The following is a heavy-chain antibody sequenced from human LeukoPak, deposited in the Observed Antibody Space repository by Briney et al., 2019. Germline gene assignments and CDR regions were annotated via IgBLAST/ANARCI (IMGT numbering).Heavy chain of an antibody. Sequence: GGSLRLSCAASGFTFSNYGMHWVRQAPGKGLEWVAVIWYDGSNKYYADSVKGRFTISRDNSKSTLYLQMNSLRAEDTAVYYCARESVKSAAEVYFDYWGQGTLVTVSS. V-gene: IGHV3-33*01. CDR3: ARESVKSAAEVYFDY. D-gene: IGHD6-13*01. J-gene: IGHJ4*02. CDR2: IWYDGSNK. CDR1: GFTFSNYG.